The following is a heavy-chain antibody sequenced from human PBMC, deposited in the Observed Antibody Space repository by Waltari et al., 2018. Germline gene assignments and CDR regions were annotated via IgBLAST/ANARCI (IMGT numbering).Heavy chain of an antibody. V-gene: IGHV3-73*01. Sequence: EVQVVESGGGLVQPGGSLKLSCATSVFSFSGLSIHWVRQTSGKGLEWVGRIRREPYNYATAYSASVKGRFTISRDDSKNTAFLQMNSLMTEDTAVYYCSGGEVTGTDFWGQGTLVTVSS. CDR1: VFSFSGLS. CDR3: SGGEVTGTDF. CDR2: IRREPYNYAT. J-gene: IGHJ4*02. D-gene: IGHD6-19*01.